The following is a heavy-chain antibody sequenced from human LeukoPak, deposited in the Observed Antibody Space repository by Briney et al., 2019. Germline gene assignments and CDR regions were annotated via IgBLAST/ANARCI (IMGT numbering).Heavy chain of an antibody. V-gene: IGHV1-3*03. CDR1: GYTFTGYY. D-gene: IGHD1-26*01. CDR3: ARDRSGSYWGHFDY. J-gene: IGHJ4*02. CDR2: INAGNGNT. Sequence: RASVKVSCKASGYTFTGYYMHCVRQAPGQRLEWMGWINAGNGNTKYSQEFQGRVTITRDTSASTAYMELSSLRSEDMAVYYCARDRSGSYWGHFDYWGQGTLVTVSS.